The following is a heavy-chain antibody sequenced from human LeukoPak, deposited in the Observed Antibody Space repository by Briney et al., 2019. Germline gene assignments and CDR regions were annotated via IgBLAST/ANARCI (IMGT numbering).Heavy chain of an antibody. CDR3: ARLDYFSSPNAYYFDY. Sequence: ASVKVSCKASGYTFTSYGISWVRQAPGQELEWMGWISAYNGNTNYAQKLQGRVTMTTDTSTITAYMELRSLRSDDTAVYYCARLDYFSSPNAYYFDYWGQGTLVTVSS. V-gene: IGHV1-18*01. J-gene: IGHJ4*02. CDR1: GYTFTSYG. D-gene: IGHD5-12*01. CDR2: ISAYNGNT.